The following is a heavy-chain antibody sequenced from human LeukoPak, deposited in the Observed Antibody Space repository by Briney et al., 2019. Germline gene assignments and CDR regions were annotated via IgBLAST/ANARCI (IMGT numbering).Heavy chain of an antibody. CDR2: INTDGGFT. CDR3: AREAKVGGALQY. Sequence: GGSLRLSCAASGFIFSDYWMHWVRQAPGKGLVWVSRINTDGGFTRYADSVQGRFIISSDTAKNTLFMQMNSLRAEDTAVYYCAREAKVGGALQYWGQGILVTVSS. CDR1: GFIFSDYW. D-gene: IGHD1-26*01. J-gene: IGHJ4*02. V-gene: IGHV3-74*01.